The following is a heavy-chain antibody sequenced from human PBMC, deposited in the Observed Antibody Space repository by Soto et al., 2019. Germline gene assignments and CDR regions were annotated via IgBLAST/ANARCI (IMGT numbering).Heavy chain of an antibody. CDR1: GFIFSTYT. Sequence: GGSLRLSCSASGFIFSTYTMLWVRQAPGKGLEYVSAINTGAATSSVDSVRGRFTIPRGNPKNTLYLQMSSLRPEDTAVDYCVTGYSSDWYEIYWAEGTLDTVSA. D-gene: IGHD6-19*01. V-gene: IGHV3-64D*06. CDR2: INTGAAT. CDR3: VTGYSSDWYEIY. J-gene: IGHJ4*02.